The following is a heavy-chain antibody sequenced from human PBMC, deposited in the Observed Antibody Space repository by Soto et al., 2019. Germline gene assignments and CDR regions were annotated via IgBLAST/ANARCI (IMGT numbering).Heavy chain of an antibody. CDR1: GFTFSDYA. CDR3: ARSHLYYDSSGYPDY. J-gene: IGHJ4*02. CDR2: VSHDGRNT. D-gene: IGHD3-22*01. V-gene: IGHV3-30*03. Sequence: PGGSLRLSCAASGFTFSDYAMHWVRQAPGKGLEWVAVVSHDGRNTHYADSVKGRFTISRDNAKNSLYLQMNSLRAEDTAVYYCARSHLYYDSSGYPDYWGQGTLVTVSS.